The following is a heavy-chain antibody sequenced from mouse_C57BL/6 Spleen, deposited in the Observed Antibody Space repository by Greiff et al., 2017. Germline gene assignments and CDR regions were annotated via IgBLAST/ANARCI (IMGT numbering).Heavy chain of an antibody. V-gene: IGHV1-85*01. J-gene: IGHJ4*01. D-gene: IGHD4-1*01. CDR1: GYTFTSYD. Sequence: QVQLQQSGPELVKPGASVKLSCKASGYTFTSYDINWVKQRPGQGLEWFGWIYPRDGSTKYNEKFKGKATLTVDTSSSTAYMELHSLTSEDSAVYFCAKLGYYAMDYWGQGTSVTVSS. CDR2: IYPRDGST. CDR3: AKLGYYAMDY.